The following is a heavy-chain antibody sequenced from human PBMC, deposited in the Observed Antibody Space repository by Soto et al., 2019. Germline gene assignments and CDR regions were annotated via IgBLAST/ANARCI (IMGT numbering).Heavy chain of an antibody. J-gene: IGHJ3*02. V-gene: IGHV3-23*01. CDR1: GFTFTSYV. D-gene: IGHD3-16*02. Sequence: GGSLRLSCAASGFTFTSYVMNWVRQAPGKGLEWVSGISGSASNTYYADSVKGRFTISRDNSKNTLYLQMNSLRAEDTAVYYCAKDYDYIWGSYRAFDIWGQGTMVTVSS. CDR3: AKDYDYIWGSYRAFDI. CDR2: ISGSASNT.